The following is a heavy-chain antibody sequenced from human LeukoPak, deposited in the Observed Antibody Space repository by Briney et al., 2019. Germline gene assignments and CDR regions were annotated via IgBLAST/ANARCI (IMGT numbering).Heavy chain of an antibody. Sequence: GGSLRLSCVASGFTFDSYAMSWVRQAPGKGLEWVSSISAGGGSTYYADSVKGRLTISRDNSKNTLYLQMNSLRAEDTAVYYCAKVVVTTYYFDYWGQGTLVTVSS. CDR3: AKVVVTTYYFDY. CDR1: GFTFDSYA. CDR2: ISAGGGST. V-gene: IGHV3-23*01. J-gene: IGHJ4*02. D-gene: IGHD2-21*02.